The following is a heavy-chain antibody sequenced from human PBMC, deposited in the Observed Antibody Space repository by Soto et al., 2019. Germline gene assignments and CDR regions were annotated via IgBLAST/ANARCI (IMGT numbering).Heavy chain of an antibody. V-gene: IGHV4-34*01. CDR3: ARQVWELGYYYYGMDV. D-gene: IGHD1-26*01. Sequence: SETLSLTCAVYGGSFSGYYWSWIRQPPGKGLEWIGSIYYSGSTYYNPSLKSRVTISVDTSKNQFSLKLSSVTAADTAVYYCARQVWELGYYYYGMDVWGQGTTVTVSS. CDR2: IYYSGST. J-gene: IGHJ6*02. CDR1: GGSFSGYY.